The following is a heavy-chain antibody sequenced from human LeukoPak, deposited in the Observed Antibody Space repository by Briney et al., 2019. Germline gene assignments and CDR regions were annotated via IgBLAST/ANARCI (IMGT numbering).Heavy chain of an antibody. D-gene: IGHD3-10*01. V-gene: IGHV4-59*01. CDR1: GGSISSYY. J-gene: IGHJ5*02. Sequence: SGTLSLTCTVSGGSISSYYWSWIRQPPGKGLEWIGYIYYSGSTNYNPSLKSRVTISVDTSKNQFSLKLSSVTAADTAVYYCARGGLYYYGSGSYWLDPWGQGTLVTVSS. CDR2: IYYSGST. CDR3: ARGGLYYYGSGSYWLDP.